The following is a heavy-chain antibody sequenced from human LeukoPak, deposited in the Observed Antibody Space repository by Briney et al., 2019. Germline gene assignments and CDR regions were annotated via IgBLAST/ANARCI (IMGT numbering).Heavy chain of an antibody. V-gene: IGHV3-33*01. J-gene: IGHJ4*02. CDR2: IWYDGSNK. CDR1: GFTFSSYG. D-gene: IGHD5-18*01. CDR3: ARDRDRENTALDY. Sequence: GGSLRLSCTASGFTFSSYGMHWVRQAPGKGLEWVAVIWYDGSNKYYADSVKGRFTISRDNSKNTLYLQMNSLRAEDTAVYYCARDRDRENTALDYWGQGTLVTVSS.